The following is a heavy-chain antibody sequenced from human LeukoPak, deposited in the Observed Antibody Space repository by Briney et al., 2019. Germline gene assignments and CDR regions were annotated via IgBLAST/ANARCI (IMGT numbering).Heavy chain of an antibody. J-gene: IGHJ4*02. Sequence: ASVKVSCKASGYTFTGYYIHWVRQAPGQGLEWMGWINPNSGATNYAQEFQGGVTMTRDTSITTAYMELNWLRSDDTAIFYCARGYTSSYDYWGQGTLVTVSS. CDR3: ARGYTSSYDY. CDR2: INPNSGAT. CDR1: GYTFTGYY. D-gene: IGHD6-13*01. V-gene: IGHV1-2*02.